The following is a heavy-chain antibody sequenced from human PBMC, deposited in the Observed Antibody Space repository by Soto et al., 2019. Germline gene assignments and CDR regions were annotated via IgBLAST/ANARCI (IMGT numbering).Heavy chain of an antibody. CDR3: ARVPLGSSSWSIDS. Sequence: QVQLVQSGAEVKKPGASVKVSCKASGYTFTNYGISWVRQAPGQGLEWMGWISLYNGDTKYAQKLQGRVIMTTDTATSTAYMELRSLRSDDTGVYYCARVPLGSSSWSIDSWCQGRMITVST. V-gene: IGHV1-18*01. D-gene: IGHD6-13*01. CDR2: ISLYNGDT. CDR1: GYTFTNYG. J-gene: IGHJ3*02.